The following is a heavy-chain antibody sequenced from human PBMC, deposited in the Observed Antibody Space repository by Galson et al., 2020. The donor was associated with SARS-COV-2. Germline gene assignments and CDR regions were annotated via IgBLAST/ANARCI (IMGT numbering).Heavy chain of an antibody. CDR2: ISYDGTTR. D-gene: IGHD5-12*01. V-gene: IGHV3-30*04. J-gene: IGHJ4*02. CDR1: GFTFSSSA. CDR3: ARETDAHTSSGYDK. Sequence: GGSLRLSCAASGFTFSSSAMHWVRQAPGKGLEWVAIISYDGTTRYKSDSVKGRFTISRDISKNTRYLQMNRLRPEDTGVYYCARETDAHTSSGYDKWGQGTLVTVS.